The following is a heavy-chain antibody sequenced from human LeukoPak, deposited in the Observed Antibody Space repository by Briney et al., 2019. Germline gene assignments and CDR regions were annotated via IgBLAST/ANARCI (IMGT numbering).Heavy chain of an antibody. D-gene: IGHD3-10*01. CDR1: GFTFSSYA. CDR3: AKDLILLARHGAFDI. V-gene: IGHV3-23*01. J-gene: IGHJ3*02. CDR2: ISGRGGST. Sequence: GGSLRLSCAASGFTFSSYAMSWVRQAPGKGLEWVSAISGRGGSTYYADSVKGRFTISRDNSKNTLYLQMNSLRDEETPVYYCAKDLILLARHGAFDIWGQGTMVTVSS.